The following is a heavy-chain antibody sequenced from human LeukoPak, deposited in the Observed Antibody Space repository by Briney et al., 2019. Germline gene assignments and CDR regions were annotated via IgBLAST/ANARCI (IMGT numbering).Heavy chain of an antibody. CDR3: GRDREEMVRAPYGFDI. D-gene: IGHD3-10*01. V-gene: IGHV3-7*01. Sequence: GASLRLSCIASGFTFISHWMTWVRQAPGNGLDWLATIRQDGREIYYGDSVKGRFSISRDNAEKSLYLQLNSLRAEDAAVYYCGRDREEMVRAPYGFDIWGRGTTVTVSS. CDR1: GFTFISHW. CDR2: IRQDGREI. J-gene: IGHJ3*02.